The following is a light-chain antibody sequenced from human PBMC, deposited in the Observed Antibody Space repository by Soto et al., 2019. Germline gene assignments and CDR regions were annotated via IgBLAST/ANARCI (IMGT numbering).Light chain of an antibody. CDR2: EAT. V-gene: IGLV2-23*01. J-gene: IGLJ3*02. CDR1: SSDVGPYKL. Sequence: QSALTQPASVSGSPGQSITISCTRVSSDVGPYKLVAWYQQHPDTAPKLIIYEATKRPSGVSNRFSGSQSGNTASLTISGLQAEDEADYYCCSYAASDLVFGGGTKLTVL. CDR3: CSYAASDLV.